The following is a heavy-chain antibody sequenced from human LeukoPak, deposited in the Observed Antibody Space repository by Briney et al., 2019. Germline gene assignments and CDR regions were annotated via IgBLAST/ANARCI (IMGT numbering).Heavy chain of an antibody. V-gene: IGHV3-23*01. J-gene: IGHJ4*02. Sequence: PGGSLRLSCAASGFTFSSYAMSWVRQAPGRGLEWVSAISGSGGSTYYADSVKGRFTISRDNSKNTLYLQMNSLRAEDTAVYYCAKEPDYDFWSGYSRGYYFDYWGQGTLVTVSS. D-gene: IGHD3-3*01. CDR2: ISGSGGST. CDR1: GFTFSSYA. CDR3: AKEPDYDFWSGYSRGYYFDY.